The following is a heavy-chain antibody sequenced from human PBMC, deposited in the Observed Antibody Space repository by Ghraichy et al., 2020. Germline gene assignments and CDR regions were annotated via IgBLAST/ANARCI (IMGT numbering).Heavy chain of an antibody. V-gene: IGHV3-23*01. CDR1: GFTFSSYA. CDR3: ARSAIKVGGTRDY. Sequence: GGSLRLSCVVSGFTFSSYAMSWVRQAPGKGLDWVSAISGSGATAYYADSVKGRFTISRDDSKNTLYLQMNSLRVEDTALYYCARSAIKVGGTRDYWGQGTLVTVSS. J-gene: IGHJ4*02. D-gene: IGHD1-26*01. CDR2: ISGSGATA.